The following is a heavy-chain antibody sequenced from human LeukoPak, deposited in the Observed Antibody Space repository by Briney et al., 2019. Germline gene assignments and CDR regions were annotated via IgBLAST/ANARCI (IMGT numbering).Heavy chain of an antibody. CDR2: IHTGGTT. V-gene: IGHV3-53*01. D-gene: IGHD3-10*01. CDR1: GIDISYHY. J-gene: IGHJ4*02. Sequence: GGSLRLFCVASGIDISYHYMGWVRQAPGKGLEWVSVIHTGGTTHYADSAKGRFTISKDTSNNTVYLQMNSVTVEDTAVYYCARVWFGYFFQWGQGALVTVSS. CDR3: ARVWFGYFFQ.